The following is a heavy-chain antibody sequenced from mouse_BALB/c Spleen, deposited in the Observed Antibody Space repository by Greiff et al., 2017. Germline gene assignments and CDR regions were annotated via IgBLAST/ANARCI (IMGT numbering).Heavy chain of an antibody. V-gene: IGHV14-3*02. CDR1: GFNIKDTY. Sequence: VQLQQSGAELVKPGASVKLSCTASGFNIKDTYMHWVKQRPEQGLEWIGRIDPANGNTKYDPKFQGKATITADTSSNTAYLQLSSLTSEDTAVYYCANIYYDYDNYAMDYWGQGTSVTVSS. J-gene: IGHJ4*01. CDR3: ANIYYDYDNYAMDY. CDR2: IDPANGNT. D-gene: IGHD2-4*01.